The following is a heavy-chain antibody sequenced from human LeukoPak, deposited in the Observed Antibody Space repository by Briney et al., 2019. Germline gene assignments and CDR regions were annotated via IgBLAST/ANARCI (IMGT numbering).Heavy chain of an antibody. CDR3: GRGVSITMIVVVISWFDP. J-gene: IGHJ5*02. CDR2: INPNSGGT. Sequence: ASVKVSCKASGYTFTGYYMHWVRQAPGQGLEWMGWINPNSGGTNYAQKFQGRVTMTRDTSISTAYMELSRLRSDDTAVYYCGRGVSITMIVVVISWFDPWGQGTLVTVSS. CDR1: GYTFTGYY. D-gene: IGHD3-22*01. V-gene: IGHV1-2*02.